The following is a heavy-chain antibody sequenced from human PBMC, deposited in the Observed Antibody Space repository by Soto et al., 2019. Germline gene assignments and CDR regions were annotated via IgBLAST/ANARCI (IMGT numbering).Heavy chain of an antibody. Sequence: EVQLVETGGGLIQPGGSLRLSCAASGFTVSSYYMNWVRQPPGKGLEWVSVLYIGGSTYYAESVKGRFTISRDNSKNTLYLQMNSLRDEDTAVYYCARGSGEEKGDAFDIWGQGTMVTVSS. J-gene: IGHJ3*02. CDR2: LYIGGST. CDR3: ARGSGEEKGDAFDI. CDR1: GFTVSSYY. D-gene: IGHD3-3*01. V-gene: IGHV3-53*02.